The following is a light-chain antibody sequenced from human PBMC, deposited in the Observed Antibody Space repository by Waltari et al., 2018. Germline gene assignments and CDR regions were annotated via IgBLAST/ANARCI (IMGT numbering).Light chain of an antibody. V-gene: IGKV1-9*01. CDR2: AAS. CDR3: LHLNNFPLS. J-gene: IGKJ4*01. Sequence: DIQLTQSPSFLSASVRDRVTITCRASQGISTYFAWYQQKPGKAPKLLIYAASTLQSDIPSRFSGSGSGTEFTLTISSLQPEDFATYYCLHLNNFPLSFGGGTKVDIK. CDR1: QGISTY.